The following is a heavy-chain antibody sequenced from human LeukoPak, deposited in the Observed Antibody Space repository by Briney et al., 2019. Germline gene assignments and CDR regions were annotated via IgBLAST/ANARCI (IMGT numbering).Heavy chain of an antibody. Sequence: PGGSLRLSCAASEFSVGSNYMTWVRQAPGKGLEWVAIISYDGSSKYYADSVKGRFTISRDNCKNTLYLQMNSLRAEDTAVYYCARSGEEYYYDSSGYYPYYYYMDVWGKGTTVTVSS. CDR2: ISYDGSSK. V-gene: IGHV3-30*03. J-gene: IGHJ6*03. CDR3: ARSGEEYYYDSSGYYPYYYYMDV. CDR1: EFSVGSNY. D-gene: IGHD3-22*01.